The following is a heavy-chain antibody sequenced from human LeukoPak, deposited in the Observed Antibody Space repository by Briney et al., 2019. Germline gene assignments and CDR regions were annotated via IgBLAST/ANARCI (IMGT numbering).Heavy chain of an antibody. CDR1: GGSISSYY. Sequence: SETLSLTCTVSGGSISSYYWSWIRQPPGKGLEWIGYIYYSGSTNYNPSLKSRVTISVDTSKNQFSLKLSSVTAADTAVYYCARRGCSGGSCYSGFDSWGQGTLVTVSS. CDR2: IYYSGST. J-gene: IGHJ4*02. V-gene: IGHV4-59*08. CDR3: ARRGCSGGSCYSGFDS. D-gene: IGHD2-15*01.